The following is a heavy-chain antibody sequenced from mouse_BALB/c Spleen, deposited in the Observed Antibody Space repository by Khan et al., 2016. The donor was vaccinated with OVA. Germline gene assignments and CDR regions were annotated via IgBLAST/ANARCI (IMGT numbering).Heavy chain of an antibody. V-gene: IGHV1S137*01. Sequence: QVQLQQSGPELVRPGVSVKISCKGSGYTFTDYAIHWVKQSHAKSLEWIGLISSYYGNTNYNQKFKDKATLTVDKSSSTAYLELARMTSEDSAIYYCTRTYYNSFAYWGQGTLVTVSA. CDR3: TRTYYNSFAY. J-gene: IGHJ3*01. CDR1: GYTFTDYA. CDR2: ISSYYGNT. D-gene: IGHD1-3*01.